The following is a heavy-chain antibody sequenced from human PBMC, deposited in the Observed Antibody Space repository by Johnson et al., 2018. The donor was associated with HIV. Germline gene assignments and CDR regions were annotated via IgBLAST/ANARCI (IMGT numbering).Heavy chain of an antibody. Sequence: QVQLVESGGGVVQPGRSLRLSCAASGFTFSSYAMHWVRQAPGKGLEWVAIISYDGSNKYYADSVKGRFTISRDNSKNTLYLQMNSLRAEDTAVYYCARGRPSGSHDAFDIWGQGTMVTVSS. CDR3: ARGRPSGSHDAFDI. CDR2: ISYDGSNK. J-gene: IGHJ3*02. CDR1: GFTFSSYA. D-gene: IGHD3-22*01. V-gene: IGHV3-30-3*01.